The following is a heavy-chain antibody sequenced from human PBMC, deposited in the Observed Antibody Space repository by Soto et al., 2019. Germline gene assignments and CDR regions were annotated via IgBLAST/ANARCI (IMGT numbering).Heavy chain of an antibody. J-gene: IGHJ6*02. CDR1: SSSISSSSYY. Sequence: SETLSLTCTFFSSSISSSSYYWAWIRQPPGKELEGIGSNYYGGYTYYNPSLKSRFTISVDTSKNQFSLKLSSVTAADTAVYYCARHNGPLYVGYYYDMDVWGQGTTVT. CDR2: NYYGGYT. CDR3: ARHNGPLYVGYYYDMDV. D-gene: IGHD3-16*01. V-gene: IGHV4-39*01.